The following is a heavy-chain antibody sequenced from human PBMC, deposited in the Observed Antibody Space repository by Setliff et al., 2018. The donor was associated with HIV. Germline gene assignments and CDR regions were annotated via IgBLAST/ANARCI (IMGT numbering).Heavy chain of an antibody. CDR1: DGSISNYY. D-gene: IGHD2-2*02. CDR3: AREGFYNSYYYYMDV. V-gene: IGHV4-4*07. J-gene: IGHJ6*03. CDR2: IFTSGTT. Sequence: SETLSLTCTVSDGSISNYYWNWIRQPAGKGLEWIGRIFTSGTTNYNPSLRSRVTISVDTSRNQFSLRLSSVTAADTAVYYCAREGFYNSYYYYMDVWGIGTTVTVSS.